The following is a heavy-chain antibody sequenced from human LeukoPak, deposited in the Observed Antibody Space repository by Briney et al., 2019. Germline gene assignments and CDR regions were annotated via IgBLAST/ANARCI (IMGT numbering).Heavy chain of an antibody. Sequence: SETLSLTCAVYGGSFSGYYWSWIRQPPGKGLEWIGEINHSGSTNYNPSLKSRVTISVDTSKNQFSLKLSSVTAADTAVYYCARGGLSNGTVVVVAATLFDYWGQGTLVTVSS. CDR1: GGSFSGYY. CDR2: INHSGST. V-gene: IGHV4-34*01. D-gene: IGHD2-15*01. CDR3: ARGGLSNGTVVVVAATLFDY. J-gene: IGHJ4*02.